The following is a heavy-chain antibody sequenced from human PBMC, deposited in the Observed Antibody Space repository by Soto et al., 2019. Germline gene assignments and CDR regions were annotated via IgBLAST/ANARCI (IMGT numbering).Heavy chain of an antibody. CDR2: ISRSASTI. D-gene: IGHD6-13*01. V-gene: IGHV3-48*03. Sequence: GGSLRLSCAASGFTFSSYEMNWVRQAPGKGLEWVSYISRSASTIYYADSGKGRFTISGDNANNSLYPQMNSLRAEDTAVYYCARDPIPAAGTYFDYWGQGTLVTVSS. CDR1: GFTFSSYE. J-gene: IGHJ4*02. CDR3: ARDPIPAAGTYFDY.